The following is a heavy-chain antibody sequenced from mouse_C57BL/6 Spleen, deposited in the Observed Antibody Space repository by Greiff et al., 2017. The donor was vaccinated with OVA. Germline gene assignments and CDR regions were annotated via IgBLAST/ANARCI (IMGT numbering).Heavy chain of an antibody. CDR2: ISSGSSTI. CDR1: GFTFSDYG. D-gene: IGHD2-1*01. CDR3: AIYYGYYAMDY. V-gene: IGHV5-17*01. Sequence: EVMLVESGGGLVKPGGSLKLSCAASGFTFSDYGMHWVRQAPEKGLVWVAYISSGSSTIYYADTVKGRFTISRDNAKNTLFLQMTSLRSEDTAMYYCAIYYGYYAMDYWGQGTSVTVSS. J-gene: IGHJ4*01.